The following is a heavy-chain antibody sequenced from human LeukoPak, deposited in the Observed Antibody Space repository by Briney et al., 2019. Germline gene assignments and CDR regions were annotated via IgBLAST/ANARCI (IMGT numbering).Heavy chain of an antibody. D-gene: IGHD6-6*01. CDR2: ISSSSYI. V-gene: IGHV3-21*01. Sequence: GGSLRLSCAASGFTFSTYSMNWVRQAPGKGLEWVSSISSSSYIYYADSVKGRFTISRDNAKNSLYLQMNSLRAEDTAVYYCARDLKLFRQLVSYFDYWGQGTLVTVSS. CDR3: ARDLKLFRQLVSYFDY. CDR1: GFTFSTYS. J-gene: IGHJ4*02.